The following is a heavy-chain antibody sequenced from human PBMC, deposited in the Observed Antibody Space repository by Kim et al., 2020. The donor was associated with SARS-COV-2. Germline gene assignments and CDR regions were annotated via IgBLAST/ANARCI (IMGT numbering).Heavy chain of an antibody. CDR1: GYSFTSYW. J-gene: IGHJ4*02. D-gene: IGHD6-13*01. V-gene: IGHV5-51*01. CDR3: ARPALIAAAAGGYYY. CDR2: IYPGDSDT. Sequence: GESLKISCKGSGYSFTSYWIGWVRQMPGKGLEWMGIIYPGDSDTRYRPSFQGQVTISADKSISTAYLQWGSLKASDTAMYYCARPALIAAAAGGYYYWGQGTLVTVSS.